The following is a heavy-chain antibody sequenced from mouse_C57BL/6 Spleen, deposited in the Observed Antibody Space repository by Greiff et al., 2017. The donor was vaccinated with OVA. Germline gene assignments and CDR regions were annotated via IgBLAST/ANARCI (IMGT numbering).Heavy chain of an antibody. V-gene: IGHV1-50*01. CDR1: GYTFTSYW. CDR2: IDPSDSYT. Sequence: VQLQQPGAELVKPGASVKLSCKASGYTFTSYWMQWVKQRPGQGLEWIGEIDPSDSYTNYNQKFKGKATLTVDTSSSTAYMQLSSLTSEDSAVYYCARWKAMEDGYFDYWGQGTTLTVSS. D-gene: IGHD1-1*02. CDR3: ARWKAMEDGYFDY. J-gene: IGHJ2*01.